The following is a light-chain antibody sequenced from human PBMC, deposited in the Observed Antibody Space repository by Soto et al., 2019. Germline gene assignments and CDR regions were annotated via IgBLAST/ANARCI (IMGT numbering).Light chain of an antibody. CDR2: GNS. Sequence: QYVLTQPPSVSGAPGQSVTISCTGSSSNIGAGYDVHWYQQLPGTAPKLLIYGNSNRPSGVPDRYSGFRSGTSASLAITGLQAEDEADYYCQSYDSSLLFVFGAGTKLTVL. CDR1: SSNIGAGYD. J-gene: IGLJ1*01. V-gene: IGLV1-40*01. CDR3: QSYDSSLLFV.